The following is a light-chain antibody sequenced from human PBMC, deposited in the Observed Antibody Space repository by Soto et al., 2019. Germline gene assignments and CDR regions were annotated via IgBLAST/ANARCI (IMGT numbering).Light chain of an antibody. CDR3: MQATQSPWT. Sequence: DLVMTQTPLSSPVTLGQAASISCRSSQSLVHNDGNTYLSWFHQRPGQPPRLLIYKISDRFSGVPDRCMGSVGGTDFTLTISRVAGEDVGVYYCMQATQSPWTFGQGTKVEIK. CDR2: KIS. V-gene: IGKV2-24*01. CDR1: QSLVHNDGNTY. J-gene: IGKJ1*01.